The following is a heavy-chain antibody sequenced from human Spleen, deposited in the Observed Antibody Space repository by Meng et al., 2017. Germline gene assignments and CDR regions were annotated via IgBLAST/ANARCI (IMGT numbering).Heavy chain of an antibody. CDR2: INPCNADT. V-gene: IGHV1-18*04. CDR3: ARVKYCDSSSSGVGFDY. Sequence: ASVKVSCKASGYNFASYCMHWVRQAPGQGLEWMACINPCNADTSYTQTLQGRVTITTDTSTSTAYMQRRSLRSADTAVYYCARVKYCDSSSSGVGFDYWGQGTLVTVSS. J-gene: IGHJ4*02. CDR1: GYNFASYC. D-gene: IGHD3-22*01.